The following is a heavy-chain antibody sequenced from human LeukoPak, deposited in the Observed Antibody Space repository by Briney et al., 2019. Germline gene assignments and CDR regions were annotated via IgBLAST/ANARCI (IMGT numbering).Heavy chain of an antibody. D-gene: IGHD4-17*01. V-gene: IGHV4-34*01. CDR3: ARGTWVNGAHFGY. Sequence: RPSETLSLTCAVYGGSYSGYYLSWIRQSPGQGREWMGEINDSGSTNYNPSLKSRVTISADTSKKQFSLRLQSAIAPNTAVYYCARGTWVNGAHFGYSGEGTLVTISS. CDR2: INDSGST. J-gene: IGHJ4*02. CDR1: GGSYSGYY.